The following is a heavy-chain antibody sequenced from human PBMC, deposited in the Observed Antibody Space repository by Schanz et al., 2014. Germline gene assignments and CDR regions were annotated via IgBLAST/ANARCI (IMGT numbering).Heavy chain of an antibody. CDR1: GFTFSSYA. J-gene: IGHJ6*03. CDR3: ARGGSSGYDFSIYYMDV. Sequence: QVQLLESGGGLVQPGGSLRLSCAASGFTFSSYAMSWVRQAPGKGLEWVAIIWYDGNNKKYADSVKGRFTISRDNFKNTLCLQMNSLRAEDTAAYYCARGGSSGYDFSIYYMDVWGKGTTVAVSS. D-gene: IGHD5-12*01. V-gene: IGHV3-33*08. CDR2: IWYDGNNK.